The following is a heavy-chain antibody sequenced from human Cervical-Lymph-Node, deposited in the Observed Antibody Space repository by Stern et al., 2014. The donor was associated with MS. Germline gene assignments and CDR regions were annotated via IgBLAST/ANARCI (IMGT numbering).Heavy chain of an antibody. CDR3: ARVDIMVRGSWYFDL. J-gene: IGHJ2*01. V-gene: IGHV3-30*04. D-gene: IGHD3-10*01. CDR1: GFTFSSYA. Sequence: VHLVESGGGVVQPGRSLRLSCAASGFTFSSYAMHWVRQAPGKGLEWVAVISYDGSNKYYADSVKGRFTISRDNSKNTLYLQMNSLRAEDTAVYYCARVDIMVRGSWYFDLWGRGTLVTVSS. CDR2: ISYDGSNK.